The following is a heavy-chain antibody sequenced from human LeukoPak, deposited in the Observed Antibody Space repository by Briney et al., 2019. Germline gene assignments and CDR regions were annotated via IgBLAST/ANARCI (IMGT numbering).Heavy chain of an antibody. Sequence: ASVKVSCKASGYTFTGYYMHWVRRAPGQGLEWMGWINPNSGGTNYAQKFQGRVTMTRDTSISTAYMELSRLRSDDTAVYYCARLTYYYGSGILPWGQGTLVTVSS. D-gene: IGHD3-10*01. CDR2: INPNSGGT. CDR3: ARLTYYYGSGILP. CDR1: GYTFTGYY. V-gene: IGHV1-2*02. J-gene: IGHJ4*02.